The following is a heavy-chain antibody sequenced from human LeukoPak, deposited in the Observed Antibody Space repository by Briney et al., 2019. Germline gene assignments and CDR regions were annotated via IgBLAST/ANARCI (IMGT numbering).Heavy chain of an antibody. V-gene: IGHV4-34*01. D-gene: IGHD6-19*01. CDR2: INHSGST. Sequence: PSETLSLTCAVYGGSFSGYYWSWIRRPPGKGLEWIGEINHSGSTNYNPSLKSRVTISVDTSKNQFSLKLSSVTAADTAVYYCARRTYSSGWYVKNWGQGTLVTVSS. J-gene: IGHJ4*02. CDR1: GGSFSGYY. CDR3: ARRTYSSGWYVKN.